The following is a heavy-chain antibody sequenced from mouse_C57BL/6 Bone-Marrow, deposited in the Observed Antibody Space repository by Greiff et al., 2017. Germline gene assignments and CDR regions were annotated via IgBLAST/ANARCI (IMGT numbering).Heavy chain of an antibody. D-gene: IGHD6-5*01. CDR1: GFTFSSYG. Sequence: EVQVVESGGDLVKPGGSLKLSCAASGFTFSSYGMSWVRQTPDKRLEWVATISSGGSYTYYPDSVKGRFTISRDNAKNTLYLQMSSLKSEDTAMXYCARLCYYFDYWGQGTTLTVSS. CDR3: ARLCYYFDY. V-gene: IGHV5-6*01. CDR2: ISSGGSYT. J-gene: IGHJ2*01.